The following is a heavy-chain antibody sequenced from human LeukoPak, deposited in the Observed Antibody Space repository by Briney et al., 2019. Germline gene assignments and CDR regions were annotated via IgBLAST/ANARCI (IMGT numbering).Heavy chain of an antibody. V-gene: IGHV4-4*07. J-gene: IGHJ4*02. D-gene: IGHD6-19*01. Sequence: SETLSLICTVSGGSISSYYWSWIRQPAGKGLEWIGRIYTSGSTNYNPSLKSRVTMSVDTSKNQFSLKLSSVTAADTAVYYCARVSKQWLVESGELIDYWGQGTLVTVSS. CDR3: ARVSKQWLVESGELIDY. CDR1: GGSISSYY. CDR2: IYTSGST.